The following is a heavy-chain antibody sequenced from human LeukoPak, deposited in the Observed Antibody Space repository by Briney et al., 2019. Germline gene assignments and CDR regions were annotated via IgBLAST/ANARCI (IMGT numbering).Heavy chain of an antibody. V-gene: IGHV3-15*01. D-gene: IGHD3-10*01. J-gene: IGHJ4*02. CDR1: GFTFSNAW. Sequence: GGSLRLSCAASGFTFSNAWMSWVRQAPGKRLEWVGRIKSKTDGGTTDYAAPVKGRFTISRDDSKNTLYLQMNSLKTEDTAVYYCTTEAFYYGSGCIDYWGQGTLVTVSS. CDR3: TTEAFYYGSGCIDY. CDR2: IKSKTDGGTT.